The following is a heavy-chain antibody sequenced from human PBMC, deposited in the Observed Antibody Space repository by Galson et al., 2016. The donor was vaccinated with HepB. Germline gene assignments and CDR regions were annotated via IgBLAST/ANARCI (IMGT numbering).Heavy chain of an antibody. D-gene: IGHD3-10*01. CDR1: GGSISSYS. Sequence: SETLSLTCTVSGGSISSYSWSWIRQPPGKGLEWIGYIYYSGSTNYNPSLKSRVTISVDTSKNQFSLKVSSVTAADTAVYYCARYGTSMVRGVISSWFDPWGQGTLVTVSS. V-gene: IGHV4-59*01. CDR3: ARYGTSMVRGVISSWFDP. J-gene: IGHJ5*02. CDR2: IYYSGST.